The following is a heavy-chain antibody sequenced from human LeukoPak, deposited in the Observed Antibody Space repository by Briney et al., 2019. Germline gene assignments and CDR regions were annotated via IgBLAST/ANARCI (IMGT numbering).Heavy chain of an antibody. V-gene: IGHV1-18*01. Sequence: ASVKLSSTASGYTFSTVGVTWGRQAPGQGLEWMGWISAYNSVTNYAKTLHCRVTMTSETSTSTAYTARRSIRSDCTAVYYCARDVGSYYDFWSGFTFGRLFDYWGQGTLVTVSS. CDR3: ARDVGSYYDFWSGFTFGRLFDY. CDR2: ISAYNSVT. CDR1: GYTFSTVG. J-gene: IGHJ4*02. D-gene: IGHD3-3*01.